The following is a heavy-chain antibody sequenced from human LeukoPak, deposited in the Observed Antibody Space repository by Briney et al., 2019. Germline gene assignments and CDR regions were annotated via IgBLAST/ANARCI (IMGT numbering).Heavy chain of an antibody. J-gene: IGHJ3*02. Sequence: SETLPLTCAVYGGSFSGYYWSWIRQPPGKGLEWIGYIYYSGSTNYNPSLKSRVTISVDTSKNQFSLKLSSVTAADTAVYYCASFCSSTSCSNPSLAFDIWGQGTMVTVSS. V-gene: IGHV4-59*01. CDR1: GGSFSGYY. CDR3: ASFCSSTSCSNPSLAFDI. CDR2: IYYSGST. D-gene: IGHD2-2*01.